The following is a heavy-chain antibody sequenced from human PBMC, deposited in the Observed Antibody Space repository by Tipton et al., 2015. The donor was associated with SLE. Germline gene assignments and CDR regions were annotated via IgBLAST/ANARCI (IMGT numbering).Heavy chain of an antibody. CDR2: INPNSGDT. D-gene: IGHD3-3*01. CDR3: AIDSRRFTLDI. Sequence: QSGAAVKKPGASVKVSCKASEYTFTEYFLHWVRQAPGQGLEWMRRINPNSGDTNCAQKFQGRVTMTRDTSIGTAYMELSGQKSDDTALYYCAIDSRRFTLDIWGQGTMITVSS. CDR1: EYTFTEYF. V-gene: IGHV1-2*06. J-gene: IGHJ3*02.